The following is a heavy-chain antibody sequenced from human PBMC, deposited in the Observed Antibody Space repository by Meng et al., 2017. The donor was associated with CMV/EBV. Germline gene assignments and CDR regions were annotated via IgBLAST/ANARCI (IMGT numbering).Heavy chain of an antibody. Sequence: SETLSLTCAPYGGSFSGHYWSLIRQPPGKGLEWIGEINHSGSTNYNPSLKSRVTISVDTSKNQFSLKLSSVTAADTAVYYCARAVAYYDFWSGYPWGMDVWGQGTTVTVSS. V-gene: IGHV4-34*01. CDR2: INHSGST. J-gene: IGHJ6*02. CDR3: ARAVAYYDFWSGYPWGMDV. D-gene: IGHD3-3*01. CDR1: GGSFSGHY.